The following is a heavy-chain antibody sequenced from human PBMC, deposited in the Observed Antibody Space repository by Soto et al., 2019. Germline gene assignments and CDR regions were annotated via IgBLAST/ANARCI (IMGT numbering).Heavy chain of an antibody. CDR1: GFSFSDYY. Sequence: QVQLVESGGGLVKPGGSLRLSCAASGFSFSDYYMTWIRQTRGKGLEWVSYIANSGGKKDYADSVKGRFTISRDNAKNLLYLQMHSLTAEDTAVYHCARAAGWFDPWGQGTLVTVSS. J-gene: IGHJ5*02. CDR3: ARAAGWFDP. CDR2: IANSGGKK. V-gene: IGHV3-11*01.